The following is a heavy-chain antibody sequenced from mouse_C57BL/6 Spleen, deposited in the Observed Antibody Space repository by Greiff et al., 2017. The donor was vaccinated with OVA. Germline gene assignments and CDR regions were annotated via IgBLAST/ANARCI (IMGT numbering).Heavy chain of an antibody. CDR1: GYTFTSYG. Sequence: VQRVESGAELARPGASVKLSCKASGYTFTSYGISWVKQRTGQGLEWIGEIYPRSGNTYYNEKFKGKATLTADKSSSTAYMELRSLTSEDSAVYFCARGVYDGYSHFDYWGQGTTLTVSS. V-gene: IGHV1-81*01. CDR3: ARGVYDGYSHFDY. D-gene: IGHD2-3*01. CDR2: IYPRSGNT. J-gene: IGHJ2*01.